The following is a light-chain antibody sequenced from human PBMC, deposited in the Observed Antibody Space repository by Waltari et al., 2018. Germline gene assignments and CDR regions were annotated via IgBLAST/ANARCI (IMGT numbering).Light chain of an antibody. Sequence: QSALTQPASVSGSPGQSITISCTGTSRDVGTFNLVSWYQQHPGKAPKLMIYEGTKRPSGVSNRFSGSKSGNTASLTISGLLAEDEAHYYCCSYAGGRPHVVFGGGTQLTVL. CDR1: SRDVGTFNL. CDR2: EGT. CDR3: CSYAGGRPHVV. J-gene: IGLJ2*01. V-gene: IGLV2-23*01.